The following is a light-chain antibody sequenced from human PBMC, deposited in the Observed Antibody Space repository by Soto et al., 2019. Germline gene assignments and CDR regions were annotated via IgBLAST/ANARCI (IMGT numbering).Light chain of an antibody. Sequence: DIQMTQSPSTLSASVGDRVTITCRASQSISTWLAWYQQKPGKAPKLLIYKASSLEGGDPSRFSGSGSGTEFNITISSLQLDDFATYYCQQYNTYPLTFGGGTTVDIK. CDR3: QQYNTYPLT. V-gene: IGKV1-5*03. CDR2: KAS. J-gene: IGKJ4*01. CDR1: QSISTW.